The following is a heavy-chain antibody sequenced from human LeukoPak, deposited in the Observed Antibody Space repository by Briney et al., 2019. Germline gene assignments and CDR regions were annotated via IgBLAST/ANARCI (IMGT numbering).Heavy chain of an antibody. CDR3: ARVLCSGGTCYSGFDY. CDR1: GASFSGHY. J-gene: IGHJ4*02. V-gene: IGHV4-34*01. Sequence: SETLSLTCAVYGASFSGHYWTWIRQPPGKGLEWIGEIYHSGITNYNPSLKSRVSISVDKSKNQFSLKLSSVSAADTAVYYCARVLCSGGTCYSGFDYWGQGTQVTVSS. CDR2: IYHSGIT. D-gene: IGHD2-15*01.